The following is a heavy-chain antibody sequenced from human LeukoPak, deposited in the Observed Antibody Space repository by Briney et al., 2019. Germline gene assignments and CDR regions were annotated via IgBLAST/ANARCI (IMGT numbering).Heavy chain of an antibody. V-gene: IGHV3-23*01. J-gene: IGHJ4*02. D-gene: IGHD3-10*01. Sequence: GGSLRLSCAASGFTFSSYAMSWVRQAPGKGLEWVSAISGSGGSTYYADSVKSRFTISRDNSKNTLYLQMNSLRAEDTAVYYCAKGYGSGSYVSTAWGQGTLVTVSS. CDR2: ISGSGGST. CDR3: AKGYGSGSYVSTA. CDR1: GFTFSSYA.